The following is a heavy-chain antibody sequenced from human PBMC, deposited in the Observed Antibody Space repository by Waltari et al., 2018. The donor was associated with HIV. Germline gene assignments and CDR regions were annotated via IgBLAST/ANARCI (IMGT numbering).Heavy chain of an antibody. J-gene: IGHJ3*02. CDR2: IYSGGST. Sequence: EVQLVESGGGLVQPGGSLRLYCAASGFTVSSNYMSWVRQAPGKGLDWVSVIYSGGSTYYADSVKGRFTISRDNSKNTLYLQMNSLRAEDTAVYYCARDQTVTSGAFDIWGQGTMVTVSS. D-gene: IGHD4-17*01. CDR3: ARDQTVTSGAFDI. V-gene: IGHV3-66*01. CDR1: GFTVSSNY.